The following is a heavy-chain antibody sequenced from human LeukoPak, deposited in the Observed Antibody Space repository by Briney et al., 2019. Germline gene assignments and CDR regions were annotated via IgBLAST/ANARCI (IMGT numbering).Heavy chain of an antibody. Sequence: GGSLRLSCAASGFTFSSYSMHWVRQAPGKGLEWISYISSSGNTIYYADSVKGRFTISRDNAKNSLFLQMNSLRAEDTAVYFCARVEGVITNFDSWGQGALVTVSS. CDR3: ARVEGVITNFDS. J-gene: IGHJ4*02. CDR2: ISSSGNTI. V-gene: IGHV3-48*01. D-gene: IGHD3-10*01. CDR1: GFTFSSYS.